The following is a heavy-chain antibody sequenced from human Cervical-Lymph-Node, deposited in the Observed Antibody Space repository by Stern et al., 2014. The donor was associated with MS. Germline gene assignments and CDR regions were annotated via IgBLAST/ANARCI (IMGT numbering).Heavy chain of an antibody. Sequence: VQLVESGADVKKPGSSVKVSCKASGGTFSSYAINWVRQAPGQGLEWMGGIIPLFGTAPYAQEFQVRVTISADKSTSTAYMELYSLRSDDTAVYYCARDETGVAFDIWGQGTMVTVSS. V-gene: IGHV1-69*06. CDR1: GGTFSSYA. CDR2: IIPLFGTA. J-gene: IGHJ3*02. CDR3: ARDETGVAFDI. D-gene: IGHD7-27*01.